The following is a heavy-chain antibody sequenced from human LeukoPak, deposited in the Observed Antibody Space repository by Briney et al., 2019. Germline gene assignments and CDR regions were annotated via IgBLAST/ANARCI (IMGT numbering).Heavy chain of an antibody. CDR3: ARARESSGFDY. CDR1: GFTFSSYD. J-gene: IGHJ4*02. CDR2: ISYDGSNK. V-gene: IGHV3-30*03. D-gene: IGHD3-10*01. Sequence: GGSLRLSCAASGFTFSSYDMHWVRQAPGKGLEWVAVISYDGSNKYYTDSVKGRFTISRDNSKNTLYLQMNSLRAEDTAVYYCARARESSGFDYWGQGTLVTVSS.